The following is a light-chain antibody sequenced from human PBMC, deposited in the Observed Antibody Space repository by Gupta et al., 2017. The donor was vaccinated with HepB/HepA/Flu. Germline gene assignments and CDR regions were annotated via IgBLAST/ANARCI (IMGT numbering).Light chain of an antibody. CDR3: MIWHNGVV. J-gene: IGLJ2*01. CDR2: YNSDSDK. Sequence: QAVLTQPSSLSASPGASASLPCPLRSGINVGSYSIYWYQQKPGSPPQYLMKYNSDSDKEQGSGVPSRFSGSKDGSANAATLFISGLQSEDEADYYCMIWHNGVVFGGGTKLTVL. CDR1: SGINVGSYS. V-gene: IGLV5-45*02.